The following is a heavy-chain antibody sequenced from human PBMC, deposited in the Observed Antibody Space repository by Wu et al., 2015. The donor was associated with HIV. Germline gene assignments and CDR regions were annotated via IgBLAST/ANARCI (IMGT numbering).Heavy chain of an antibody. CDR1: GYTFINYG. J-gene: IGHJ4*02. Sequence: QIQLVQSRTEMKRPGASVRVSCKASGYTFINYGLTWVRQAPGQGLEWMGWINPNSGGTNYAQKFQGRVTMTRDTSISTAYMELRSLRSDDTAVYYCARGYYYDSSGSDFDYWGQGTLVTVSS. V-gene: IGHV1-2*02. D-gene: IGHD3-22*01. CDR2: INPNSGGT. CDR3: ARGYYYDSSGSDFDY.